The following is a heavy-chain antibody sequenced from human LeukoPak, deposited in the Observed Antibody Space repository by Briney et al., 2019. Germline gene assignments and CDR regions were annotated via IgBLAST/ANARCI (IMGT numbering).Heavy chain of an antibody. D-gene: IGHD6-25*01. Sequence: SETLSLTCTVSGGSSSSSTYYCGWIRQTPGKGLEWIGTIYYSGNTYYNPSLKSRITISVDTSKNQFSLNLNSVTAADTAVYYCARPPVAAPTSYFDYWGQGILVTVSS. CDR1: GGSSSSSTYY. V-gene: IGHV4-39*01. CDR3: ARPPVAAPTSYFDY. J-gene: IGHJ4*02. CDR2: IYYSGNT.